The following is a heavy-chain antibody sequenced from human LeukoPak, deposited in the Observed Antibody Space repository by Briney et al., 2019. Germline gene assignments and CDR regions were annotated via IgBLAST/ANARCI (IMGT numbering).Heavy chain of an antibody. CDR1: GFTFSSYS. D-gene: IGHD2-8*01. CDR2: ASGADGNK. CDR3: AKDRSLYGVPWYFAL. J-gene: IGHJ2*01. V-gene: IGHV3-23*01. Sequence: GGSLRLSCVGSGFTFSSYSMSWVRQAPGKGLVWVSSASGADGNKYYSESVKGRFTVSRDNSKNTLYLHMNTLRAEDTALYFCAKDRSLYGVPWYFALWGPGALVTVSS.